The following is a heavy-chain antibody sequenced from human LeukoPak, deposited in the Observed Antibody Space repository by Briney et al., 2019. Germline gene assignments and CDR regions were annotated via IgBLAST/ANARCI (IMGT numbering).Heavy chain of an antibody. CDR1: GGTFSSYA. V-gene: IGHV1-69*04. CDR2: IIPILGIA. Sequence: GSSVKVSCKASGGTFSSYAISWVRQAPGQGLEWMGRIIPILGIANYAQKFQGRVTITADKSTSTAYMELSSLRSEDTAVYYCARGSPYGSDHKVRDYWGQGTLVTVSS. D-gene: IGHD3-10*01. J-gene: IGHJ4*02. CDR3: ARGSPYGSDHKVRDY.